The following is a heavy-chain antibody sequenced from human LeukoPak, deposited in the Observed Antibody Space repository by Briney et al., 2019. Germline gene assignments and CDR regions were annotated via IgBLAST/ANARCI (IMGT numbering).Heavy chain of an antibody. CDR2: IIPIFGTA. Sequence: GASVKVSCTASGGTFSSYAISWVRQAPGQGLEWMGGIIPIFGTANYAQKFQGRVTITADESTSTAYMELSSLRSEDTAVYYCAREGLAAAGFDYWGQGTLVTVSS. CDR1: GGTFSSYA. D-gene: IGHD6-13*01. V-gene: IGHV1-69*13. CDR3: AREGLAAAGFDY. J-gene: IGHJ4*02.